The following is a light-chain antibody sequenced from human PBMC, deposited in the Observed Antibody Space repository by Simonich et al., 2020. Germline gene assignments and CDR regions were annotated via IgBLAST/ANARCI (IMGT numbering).Light chain of an antibody. CDR2: KAS. CDR3: QQYNSYLYT. Sequence: DIQMTQSPSTLSASVGDRVTITCRASQSISSWLDWYQQKPGKAPKLLIYKASSLESGVPSRLSGSGSGTEFTLTISSLQPDDFATYYCQQYNSYLYTFGQGTKLEIK. J-gene: IGKJ2*01. CDR1: QSISSW. V-gene: IGKV1-5*03.